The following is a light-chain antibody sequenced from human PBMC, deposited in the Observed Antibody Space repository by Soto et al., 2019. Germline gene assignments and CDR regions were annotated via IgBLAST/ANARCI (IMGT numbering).Light chain of an antibody. CDR1: QVISRY. J-gene: IGKJ4*01. CDR3: QQYSSYPLT. CDR2: GAS. Sequence: AIRMTQSPSSLSESTGDSVTITCRASQVISRYLAWFQQKPGKAPNLLIYGASTLQSGVPSRFSGSGSGTDFTLTISGLQSEDFATYYCQQYSSYPLTFGGGTKVEIK. V-gene: IGKV1-8*01.